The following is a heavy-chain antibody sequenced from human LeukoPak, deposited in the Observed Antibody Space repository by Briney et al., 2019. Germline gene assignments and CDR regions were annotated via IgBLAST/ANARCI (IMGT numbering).Heavy chain of an antibody. V-gene: IGHV1-8*01. CDR2: MNPYSGNS. CDR3: ARGAGLIWFGDTNDYMDV. Sequence: GASVKVSCKASGYTFTSYDINWVRQATGQGLEWMGWMNPYSGNSGYAQKFQGRVTMTRNTSISTAYMELSSLRSEDTAVYYCARGAGLIWFGDTNDYMDVWGKGTTVTISS. CDR1: GYTFTSYD. J-gene: IGHJ6*03. D-gene: IGHD3-10*01.